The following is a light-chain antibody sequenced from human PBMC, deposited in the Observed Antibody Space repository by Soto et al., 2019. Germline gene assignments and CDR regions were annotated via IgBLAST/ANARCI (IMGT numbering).Light chain of an antibody. J-gene: IGKJ5*01. CDR1: QNVTSN. CDR2: GAS. CDR3: QQYHNWPPLT. Sequence: EIVMTQSPATLSVSPGERATLSCRASQNVTSNLAWYQQRPGQSPRLLIYGASARATGIPARFSGSGSGTEFTLTISSLQSEDFAVYYCQQYHNWPPLTFGQGTRLEIK. V-gene: IGKV3-15*01.